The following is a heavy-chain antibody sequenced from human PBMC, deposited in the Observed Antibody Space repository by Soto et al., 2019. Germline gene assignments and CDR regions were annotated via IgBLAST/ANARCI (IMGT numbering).Heavy chain of an antibody. D-gene: IGHD3-9*01. Sequence: QTLSLTCAISGDGVFSNSAAWNWIRQSPSRGLEWLGRTYYRSKWYNDYAVSVKSRITINPDTSKNQFSLKLSSVTAADTAVYYCARCNEYDILTGSSWLRLDYWGQGTLVTVSS. CDR2: TYYRSKWYN. J-gene: IGHJ4*02. CDR1: GDGVFSNSAA. V-gene: IGHV6-1*01. CDR3: ARCNEYDILTGSSWLRLDY.